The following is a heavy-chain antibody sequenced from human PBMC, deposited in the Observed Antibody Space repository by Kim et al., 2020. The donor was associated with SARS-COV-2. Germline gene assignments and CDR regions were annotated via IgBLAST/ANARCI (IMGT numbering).Heavy chain of an antibody. CDR1: GFSVTSNY. CDR3: AMVYVSGSSYFDN. D-gene: IGHD3-10*01. Sequence: GGSLRLSCAASGFSVTSNYMSWVRQAPGKGLECVPVVYSDDNTFYADSVKGRFTIFRDSSNNTLYLQMSSLRAEDAAVYYCAMVYVSGSSYFDNWGPGT. V-gene: IGHV3-66*01. CDR2: VYSDDNT. J-gene: IGHJ4*02.